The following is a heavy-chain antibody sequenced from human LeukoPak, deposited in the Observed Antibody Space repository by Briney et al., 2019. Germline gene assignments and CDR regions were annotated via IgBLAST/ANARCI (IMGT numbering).Heavy chain of an antibody. D-gene: IGHD3-22*01. J-gene: IGHJ4*02. CDR2: ISGSGGST. V-gene: IGHV3-23*01. CDR1: GFTFSSYA. Sequence: TGGSLRLSCAASGFTFSSYAMSWVRQAPGKGLEWVSAISGSGGSTYYADSVKGRFTISRDNSKNTLYLQMNSLRAEDTAVYYCAKASTYYYDSSGILLDYWGQGTQVTVSS. CDR3: AKASTYYYDSSGILLDY.